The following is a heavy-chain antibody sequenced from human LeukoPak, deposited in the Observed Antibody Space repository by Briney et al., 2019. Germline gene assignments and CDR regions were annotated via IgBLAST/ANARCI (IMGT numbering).Heavy chain of an antibody. Sequence: GASVKVSCKVSGYTLTELSMHWVRQAPGKGLEWMGGFDPEDGETIYAQKFQGRVTMTEDTSTDTAYMELSSLRSEDTAVYYCATAITYYDSSGYYYDYWGQGTLVTVSS. V-gene: IGHV1-24*01. CDR3: ATAITYYDSSGYYYDY. J-gene: IGHJ4*02. D-gene: IGHD3-22*01. CDR2: FDPEDGET. CDR1: GYTLTELS.